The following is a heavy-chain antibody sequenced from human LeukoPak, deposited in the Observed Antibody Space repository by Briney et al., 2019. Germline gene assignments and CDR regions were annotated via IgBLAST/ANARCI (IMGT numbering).Heavy chain of an antibody. CDR3: AYSTSGYDYY. CDR1: GYTFTRYY. D-gene: IGHD5-12*01. Sequence: ASVKVSCKASGYTFTRYYMHGVRQAPGQGLEWMGRIHPNSGGTNYAQKFQGRVTITRDTSISTAYKELSRLRSDDTAVYYCAYSTSGYDYYWGQGTLVTASS. J-gene: IGHJ4*02. CDR2: IHPNSGGT. V-gene: IGHV1-2*06.